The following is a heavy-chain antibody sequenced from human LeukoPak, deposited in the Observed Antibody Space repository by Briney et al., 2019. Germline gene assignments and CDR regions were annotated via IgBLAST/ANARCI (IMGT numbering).Heavy chain of an antibody. V-gene: IGHV4-30-4*08. CDR1: GGSFSGYY. Sequence: SETLSLTCAVYGGSFSGYYWSWIRQPPGKGLEWIGYIYYSGSTYYNPSLKSRVTISVDTSKNQFSLKLSSVTAADTAVYYCARGTPTTVGFDYWGQGTLVTVSS. J-gene: IGHJ4*02. D-gene: IGHD4-17*01. CDR3: ARGTPTTVGFDY. CDR2: IYYSGST.